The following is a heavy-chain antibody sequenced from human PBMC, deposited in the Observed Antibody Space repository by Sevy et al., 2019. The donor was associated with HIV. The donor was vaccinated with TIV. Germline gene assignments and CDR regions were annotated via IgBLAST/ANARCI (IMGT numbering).Heavy chain of an antibody. V-gene: IGHV3-30*04. CDR3: ARVAVEYCTNDCYHRFDH. D-gene: IGHD2-8*01. CDR1: GFTFPIYS. J-gene: IGHJ4*02. Sequence: GGSLRLSCVASGFTFPIYSVVWVRRAPGKGLEWLTLISYDGNNRYYADSVKGRFTISRDNPNNILYLQMTSLRVEDTALYFCARVAVEYCTNDCYHRFDHWGLGTLVTVSS. CDR2: ISYDGNNR.